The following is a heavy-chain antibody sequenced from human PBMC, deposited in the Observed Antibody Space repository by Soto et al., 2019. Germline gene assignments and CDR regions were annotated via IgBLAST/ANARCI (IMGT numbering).Heavy chain of an antibody. CDR2: INHSGST. J-gene: IGHJ5*02. CDR1: GGSFSGYY. Sequence: QVQLQQWGAGLLKPSETLSLTCAVYGGSFSGYYWSWIRQPPGKGLEWIGEINHSGSTNYNPSLKNRVTISVDTSKNQFSLKLSSVTAADTAVYYCARGYCSGGSCHARGFDPWGQGTLVTVSS. CDR3: ARGYCSGGSCHARGFDP. D-gene: IGHD2-15*01. V-gene: IGHV4-34*01.